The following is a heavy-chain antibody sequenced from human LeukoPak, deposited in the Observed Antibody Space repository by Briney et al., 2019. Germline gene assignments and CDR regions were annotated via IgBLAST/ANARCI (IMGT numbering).Heavy chain of an antibody. CDR3: AREMAYCSSTSCFDFDY. CDR1: GFTFSDYY. Sequence: PGGSLRLSCAASGFTFSDYYMSWIRQAPGKGLEWVSYISSSGSTIYYADSVKGRFTISRDNAKNSLYLQMNNLRVEDTAVYYCAREMAYCSSTSCFDFDYWGQGTLVTVSS. CDR2: ISSSGSTI. D-gene: IGHD2-2*01. J-gene: IGHJ4*02. V-gene: IGHV3-11*04.